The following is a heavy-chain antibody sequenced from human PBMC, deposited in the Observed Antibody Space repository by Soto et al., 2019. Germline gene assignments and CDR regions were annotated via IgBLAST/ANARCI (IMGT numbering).Heavy chain of an antibody. V-gene: IGHV3-23*01. Sequence: GGSLRLSCAASGFTFSSYAMSWVRQAPGKGLEWVSAISGSGGSTYYADSVKGRFTISRDNSKNTLYLQMNSLRAEDTAVYYCAKEGVGDYGREYYFDYWGQGTLVTVSS. D-gene: IGHD4-17*01. J-gene: IGHJ4*02. CDR2: ISGSGGST. CDR3: AKEGVGDYGREYYFDY. CDR1: GFTFSSYA.